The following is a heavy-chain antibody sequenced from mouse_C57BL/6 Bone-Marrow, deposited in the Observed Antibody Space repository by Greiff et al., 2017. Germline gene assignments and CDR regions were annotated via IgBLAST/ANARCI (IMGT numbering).Heavy chain of an antibody. Sequence: VHVMESGPGLVKPGASVKLSCTASGFTFTSYDINWVQQTPGQGLEWIGWINPRDGSTKYNEKFKGQATFTVDTSFSTAYMELHSLTSEDSAVYCCARDYGSSYGYVDVWGTGTTVTVSS. CDR3: ARDYGSSYGYVDV. J-gene: IGHJ1*03. CDR2: INPRDGST. CDR1: GFTFTSYD. D-gene: IGHD1-1*01. V-gene: IGHV1-85*01.